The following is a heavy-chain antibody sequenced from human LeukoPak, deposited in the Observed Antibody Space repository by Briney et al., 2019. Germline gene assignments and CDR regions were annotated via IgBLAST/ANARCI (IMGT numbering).Heavy chain of an antibody. CDR2: IKQDGSKK. Sequence: GGSLRLSCVASGFPFSSYWMTWVRQAPGKGLEWVANIKQDGSKKSYADSVKGRFTISRDNAKNSLYLQTNSLRAEDTAVYYCAREMWQWRYWGQGTLVTVSS. CDR1: GFPFSSYW. J-gene: IGHJ4*02. CDR3: AREMWQWRY. D-gene: IGHD6-19*01. V-gene: IGHV3-7*03.